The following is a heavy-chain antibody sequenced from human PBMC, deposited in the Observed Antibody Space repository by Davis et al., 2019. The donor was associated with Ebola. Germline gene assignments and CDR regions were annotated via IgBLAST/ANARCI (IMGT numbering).Heavy chain of an antibody. Sequence: SETLSLTCTVSGGSVSSGSYYWSWVRQPPGKGLEWIGEIYHSGSTNYNPSLKSRVTISVDTSKNQFSLKLSSVTAADTAVYYCARVPVHSSSWYGYYYYYGMDVWGQGTTVTVSS. V-gene: IGHV4-61*01. J-gene: IGHJ6*02. D-gene: IGHD6-13*01. CDR2: IYHSGST. CDR3: ARVPVHSSSWYGYYYYYGMDV. CDR1: GGSVSSGSYY.